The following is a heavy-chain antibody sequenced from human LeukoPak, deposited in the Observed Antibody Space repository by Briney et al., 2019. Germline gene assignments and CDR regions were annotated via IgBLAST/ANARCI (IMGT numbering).Heavy chain of an antibody. V-gene: IGHV3-48*04. J-gene: IGHJ6*03. Sequence: GGSLRLSCAASGFTFSSYWMSWIRQAPGKGLEWVSYISRSGSTIYYADSVKGRFTISRDNAKNSLYLQMNSLRAEDTAVYYCARDPQGYYMDVWGKGTTVTVSS. CDR2: ISRSGSTI. CDR3: ARDPQGYYMDV. CDR1: GFTFSSYW.